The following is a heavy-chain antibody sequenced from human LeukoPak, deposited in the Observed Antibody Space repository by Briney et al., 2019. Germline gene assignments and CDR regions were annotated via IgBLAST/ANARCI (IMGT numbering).Heavy chain of an antibody. D-gene: IGHD7-27*01. Sequence: GASVKVSCKASGYTFTTYYMHWVRQAPGQGLEWMGIINPSGGSTRYAQKFQGRVTMTRDMSTSTVYMELSSVRSEDTAVYYCARVGPLGAFDMWGQGTMVTVSS. CDR2: INPSGGST. CDR1: GYTFTTYY. J-gene: IGHJ3*02. CDR3: ARVGPLGAFDM. V-gene: IGHV1-46*01.